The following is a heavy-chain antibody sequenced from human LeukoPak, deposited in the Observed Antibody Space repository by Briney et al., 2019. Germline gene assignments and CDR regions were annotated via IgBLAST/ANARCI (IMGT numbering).Heavy chain of an antibody. D-gene: IGHD3-10*01. CDR2: IYTSGYT. CDR1: GGSISGYY. Sequence: SETLSLTCTVSGGSISGYYWSWIRQPAGKGLEWIGRIYTSGYTNSNPSLKSRVTMSVDTSKNQFSLKLSSVTAADTAVYYCATVVRGSGKNYFDYWGQGTLVTVSS. J-gene: IGHJ4*02. V-gene: IGHV4-4*07. CDR3: ATVVRGSGKNYFDY.